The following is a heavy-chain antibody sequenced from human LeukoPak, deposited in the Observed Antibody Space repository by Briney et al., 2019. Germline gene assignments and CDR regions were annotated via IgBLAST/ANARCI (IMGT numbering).Heavy chain of an antibody. CDR1: GYTFTSYG. Sequence: GASVKVSCKASGYTFTSYGISWVRQAPGQGLEWMGWISAYNGNTNYAQKLQGRVTKTTDTSTSTAYMELRSLRSDDTAVYYCARALSDIVATTPFDYWGQGTLVTVSS. CDR2: ISAYNGNT. V-gene: IGHV1-18*01. J-gene: IGHJ4*02. D-gene: IGHD5-12*01. CDR3: ARALSDIVATTPFDY.